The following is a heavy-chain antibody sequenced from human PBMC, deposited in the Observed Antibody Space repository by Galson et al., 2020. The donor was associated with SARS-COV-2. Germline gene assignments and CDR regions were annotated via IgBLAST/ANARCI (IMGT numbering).Heavy chain of an antibody. J-gene: IGHJ6*02. CDR2: IYYSGST. V-gene: IGHV4-39*01. Sequence: SETLSLTCTVSGDSISSSSYYWGWIRQPPGKGLEWIGSIYYSGSTYYNPSLKSRVTISVDTSKNQFSLKLSSVTAADTAVYYCARQPDFDYGDYYYYGMDVWGQGTTVTVS. D-gene: IGHD4-17*01. CDR3: ARQPDFDYGDYYYYGMDV. CDR1: GDSISSSSYY.